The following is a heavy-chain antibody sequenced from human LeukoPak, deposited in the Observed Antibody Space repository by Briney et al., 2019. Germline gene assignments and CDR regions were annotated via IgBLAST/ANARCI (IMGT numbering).Heavy chain of an antibody. D-gene: IGHD4-17*01. CDR1: GYTFTSYD. J-gene: IGHJ4*02. CDR2: INPSGGST. CDR3: ACYGTTVTRGEDY. V-gene: IGHV1-46*01. Sequence: GASVKVSCKASGYTFTSYDINWVRQATGQGLEWMGIINPSGGSTSYAQKFQGRVTMTRDTSTSTVYMELSSLRSEDTAAYYCACYGTTVTRGEDYWGQGTLVTVSS.